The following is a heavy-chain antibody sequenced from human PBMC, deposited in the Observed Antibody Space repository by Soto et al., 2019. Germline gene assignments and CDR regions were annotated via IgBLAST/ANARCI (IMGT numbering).Heavy chain of an antibody. CDR1: GGTFSSYA. CDR2: IIPIFGTA. D-gene: IGHD3-10*01. CDR3: RITMVRGVIDYYGMDV. V-gene: IGHV1-69*01. Sequence: QVQLVQSGAEVKKPGSSVKVSCKASGGTFSSYAISWVRQAPGQGLEWMAGIIPIFGTANYAQKFQGRVTITADESTSTAYMELSSLRSEDTAVYYCRITMVRGVIDYYGMDVWGQGTTVTVSS. J-gene: IGHJ6*02.